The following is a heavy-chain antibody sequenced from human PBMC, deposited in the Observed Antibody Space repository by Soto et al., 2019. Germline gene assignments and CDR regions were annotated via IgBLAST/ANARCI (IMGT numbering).Heavy chain of an antibody. J-gene: IGHJ4*02. CDR1: GGSINSISSY. Sequence: SETLSLTCTVSGGSINSISSYWGWVRQPPGKGLEWIGSIYYSGSTYDNPSLKSRITISVDTSKNLFSLKLSSVTAADTAVYYCARTYYYDSSGSPYFDHWGQGTLVT. CDR2: IYYSGST. V-gene: IGHV4-39*01. CDR3: ARTYYYDSSGSPYFDH. D-gene: IGHD3-22*01.